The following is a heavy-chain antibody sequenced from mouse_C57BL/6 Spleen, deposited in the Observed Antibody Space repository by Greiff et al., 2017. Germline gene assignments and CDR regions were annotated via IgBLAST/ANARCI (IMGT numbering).Heavy chain of an antibody. Sequence: QVQLQQPGAELVRPGSSVKLSCKASGYTFTSYWMHWVKQRPIQGLEGIGNIDPSDSETHYNQKFKDKATLTVDKSSSTAYMQLSSLTSEDSAVYYCARGEFYDGLWGQGTSVTVSS. CDR1: GYTFTSYW. CDR3: ARGEFYDGL. J-gene: IGHJ4*01. D-gene: IGHD2-3*01. CDR2: IDPSDSET. V-gene: IGHV1-52*01.